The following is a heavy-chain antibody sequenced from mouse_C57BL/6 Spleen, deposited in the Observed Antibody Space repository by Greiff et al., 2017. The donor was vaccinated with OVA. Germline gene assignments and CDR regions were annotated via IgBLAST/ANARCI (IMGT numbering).Heavy chain of an antibody. CDR2: ISNLAYSI. J-gene: IGHJ1*03. V-gene: IGHV5-15*01. CDR1: GFTFSDYG. Sequence: EVKLVESGGGLVQPGESLKLSCAASGFTFSDYGMAWVRQAPRKGPEWVAFISNLAYSIYYADTVTGRFTISRENAKNTLYLEMSSMRSEDTAMYYCARHGYYGSSYEYFDVWGTGTTVTVSS. D-gene: IGHD1-1*01. CDR3: ARHGYYGSSYEYFDV.